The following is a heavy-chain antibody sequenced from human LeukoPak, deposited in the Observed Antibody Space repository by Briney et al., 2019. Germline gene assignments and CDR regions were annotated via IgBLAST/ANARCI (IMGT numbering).Heavy chain of an antibody. D-gene: IGHD3-22*01. J-gene: IGHJ4*02. CDR3: ARGLHDSSGYSYDY. V-gene: IGHV4-4*02. CDR2: INHSGST. CDR1: GGSITSTNW. Sequence: SGTLSLTCGVSGGSITSTNWWSWVRQPPGKGLEWIGEINHSGSTNYNPSLKSRVTISVDTSKHQFSLKLSSVTAADTAVYYCARGLHDSSGYSYDYWGQGTLVTVSS.